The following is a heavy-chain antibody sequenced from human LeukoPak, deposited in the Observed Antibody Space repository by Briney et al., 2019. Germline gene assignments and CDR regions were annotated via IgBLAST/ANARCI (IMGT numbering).Heavy chain of an antibody. V-gene: IGHV3-66*01. J-gene: IGHJ4*02. CDR3: ARGIGDYSDYIV. D-gene: IGHD4-11*01. CDR2: LYSGGHT. CDR1: GSNVSRNY. Sequence: GGSLRLSCAASGSNVSRNYMTWVRQGPGKGLEWVSLLYSGGHTYYADAVKGRFMISRDSSKNTLYLQMNSLRTDDTAVYYCARGIGDYSDYIVWGQGTLVTVSS.